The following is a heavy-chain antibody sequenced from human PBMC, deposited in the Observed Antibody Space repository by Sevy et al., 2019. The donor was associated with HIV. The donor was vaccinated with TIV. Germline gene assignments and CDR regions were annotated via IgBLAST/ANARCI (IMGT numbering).Heavy chain of an antibody. D-gene: IGHD3-10*01. CDR2: ISSSSSYM. Sequence: GGSLRLSCAASGFTFSSYSMNWVRQAPGKGLERVSSISSSSSYMYYADSVKGRFTISRDNAKNSLYLQMNSLRAEDTAVYYCARAGVFMVRGVPRNYYYYMDVWSKGTTVTVSS. CDR3: ARAGVFMVRGVPRNYYYYMDV. J-gene: IGHJ6*03. V-gene: IGHV3-21*01. CDR1: GFTFSSYS.